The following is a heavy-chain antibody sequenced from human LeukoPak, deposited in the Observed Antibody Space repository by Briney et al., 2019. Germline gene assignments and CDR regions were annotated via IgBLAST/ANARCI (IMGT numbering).Heavy chain of an antibody. CDR3: ARLIRYYDSSGYSKDY. CDR2: ISYDGSNK. CDR1: GLTFSSYA. V-gene: IGHV3-30*04. D-gene: IGHD3-22*01. J-gene: IGHJ4*02. Sequence: GRSLRLSCAASGLTFSSYAMTWVRQAPGKGLGWVEVISYDGSNKYYADSVKGRFTISRDNSKNTLYLQMNSLRAEDTAVYYCARLIRYYDSSGYSKDYWGQGTLVTVSS.